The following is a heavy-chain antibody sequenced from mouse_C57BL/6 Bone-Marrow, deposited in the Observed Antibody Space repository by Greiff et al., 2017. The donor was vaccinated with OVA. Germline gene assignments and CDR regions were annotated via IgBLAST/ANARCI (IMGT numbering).Heavy chain of an antibody. D-gene: IGHD1-1*01. CDR3: AREDYGSSYLYWYFDA. CDR2: ISDGGSYT. CDR1: GFTFSSYA. V-gene: IGHV5-4*01. Sequence: EVQVVESGGGLVKPGGSLKLSCAASGFTFSSYAMSWVRQTPEKRLEWVATISDGGSYTYYPDNVKGRFTISRDNAKNNLYLQMSHLKSEDTAMYYCAREDYGSSYLYWYFDAWGTGTTVTVSS. J-gene: IGHJ1*03.